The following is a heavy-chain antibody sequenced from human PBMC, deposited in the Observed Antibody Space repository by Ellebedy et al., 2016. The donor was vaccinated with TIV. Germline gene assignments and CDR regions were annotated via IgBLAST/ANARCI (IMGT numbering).Heavy chain of an antibody. CDR2: IDGRGSNI. CDR1: GFPFTTYT. Sequence: PGGSLRLSCAASGFPFTTYTMSWVRQIPGKGLVWLAAIDGRGSNIYEADSAKSRFIISRDNSNNVVSLQMDSLRLEDTGVYYCARERAEVTGLVFGYWGQGTLVTVSS. D-gene: IGHD2-21*02. CDR3: ARERAEVTGLVFGY. J-gene: IGHJ4*02. V-gene: IGHV3-23*01.